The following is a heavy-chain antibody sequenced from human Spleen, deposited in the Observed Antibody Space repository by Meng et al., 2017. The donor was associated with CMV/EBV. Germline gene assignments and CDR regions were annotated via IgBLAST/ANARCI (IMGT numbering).Heavy chain of an antibody. CDR2: SIPIFGTS. V-gene: IGHV1-69*05. D-gene: IGHD6-6*01. CDR1: GGSFSSYS. CDR3: ARISSSGGSWFDP. Sequence: CKASGGSFSSYSLRWVRQTPGQGLEWMGGSIPIFGTSKYTQKFQGRITITTGESTTTSCMELSSPRSEDTAVHHCARISSSGGSWFDPWGQGTLVTVSS. J-gene: IGHJ5*02.